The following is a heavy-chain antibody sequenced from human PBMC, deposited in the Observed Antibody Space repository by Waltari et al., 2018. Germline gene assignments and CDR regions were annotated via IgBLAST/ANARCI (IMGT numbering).Heavy chain of an antibody. V-gene: IGHV4-39*01. Sequence: QLQLQESGPGLVKPSETLSLTCTVSGCSIRSSSYYWGWIRQPPGKGLEWIGSIYYSGSTYYNPSLKSRVTISVDTSKNQFSLKLSSVTAADTAVYYCARGTVVSSGGMDVWGQGTTVTVSS. CDR3: ARGTVVSSGGMDV. J-gene: IGHJ6*02. CDR1: GCSIRSSSYY. CDR2: IYYSGST. D-gene: IGHD4-17*01.